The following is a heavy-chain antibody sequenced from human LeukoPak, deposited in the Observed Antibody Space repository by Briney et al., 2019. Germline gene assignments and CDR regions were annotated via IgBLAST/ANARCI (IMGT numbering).Heavy chain of an antibody. V-gene: IGHV5-51*01. CDR1: GYTFNKNY. CDR2: IYPGHPDT. Sequence: GESLKISCQASGYTFNKNYIAWVRQVSGKGLKWMGIIYPGHPDTRYSPSFQGHVANSADESLSTAFLQWSSVEATDSAMYYCVRRNQKYGDYVRDWGQGTRVTISS. J-gene: IGHJ4*02. D-gene: IGHD4-17*01. CDR3: VRRNQKYGDYVRD.